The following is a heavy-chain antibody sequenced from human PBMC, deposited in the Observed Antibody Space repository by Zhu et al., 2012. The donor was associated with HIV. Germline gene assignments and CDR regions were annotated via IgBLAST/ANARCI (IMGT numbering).Heavy chain of an antibody. CDR2: IYYSGTT. J-gene: IGHJ3*02. CDR3: ARKQWELLSAFDI. CDR1: GGSISSGDYY. Sequence: QVQLQESGPGLVKPSQTLSLTCTVSGGSISSGDYYWSWVRQSPVRGLEWIGYIYYSGTTYYIPSLKSRVTISVDTSKNQFSLKLTSVTAADTAMYYCARKQWELLSAFDIWGKGTMVTVSS. D-gene: IGHD1-26*01. V-gene: IGHV4-30-4*08.